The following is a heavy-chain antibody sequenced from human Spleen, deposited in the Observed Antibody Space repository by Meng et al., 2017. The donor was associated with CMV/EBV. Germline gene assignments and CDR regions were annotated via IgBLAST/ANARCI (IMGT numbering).Heavy chain of an antibody. V-gene: IGHV4-39*07. CDR2: IYYTGSI. CDR3: ARDRYSSGWNWGY. CDR1: GGSISSSSYY. D-gene: IGHD6-19*01. J-gene: IGHJ4*02. Sequence: SETLSLTCTVSGGSISSSSYYWGWIRQPPGKGLEWIGTIYYTGSIYYNPSLKSRVTISVDTSKNQFSLKLSSVTAADTAVYYCARDRYSSGWNWGYWGQGTLVTVSS.